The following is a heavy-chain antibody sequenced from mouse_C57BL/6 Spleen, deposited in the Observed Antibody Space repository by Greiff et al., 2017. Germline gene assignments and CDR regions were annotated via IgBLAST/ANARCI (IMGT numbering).Heavy chain of an antibody. J-gene: IGHJ2*01. V-gene: IGHV1-26*01. D-gene: IGHD1-1*01. CDR3: AREGYYGSSGRPFDY. Sequence: VQLQQSGPELVKPGASVKISCKASGYTFTDYYMNWVKQSHGKSLEWIGDINPNNGGTSYNQKFKGKATLTVDKSSSTAYMELRSLTSEDYAVYYCAREGYYGSSGRPFDYWGQGTTLTVSS. CDR1: GYTFTDYY. CDR2: INPNNGGT.